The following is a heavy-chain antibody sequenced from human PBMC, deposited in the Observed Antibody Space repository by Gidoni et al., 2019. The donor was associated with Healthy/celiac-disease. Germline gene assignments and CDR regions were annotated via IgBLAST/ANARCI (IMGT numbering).Heavy chain of an antibody. J-gene: IGHJ3*02. CDR2: IDPSDSYT. V-gene: IGHV5-10-1*01. D-gene: IGHD1-1*01. Sequence: EVQLVQSGAEVKKSGESLRISCKGSGYSFTSYWISWVRQMPGKGLEWLGRIDPSDSYTNYSPSFQGHVTISADKSISTAYLQWSSLKASDTAMYYCARHALGKLERDNDAFDIWGQGTMVTVSS. CDR3: ARHALGKLERDNDAFDI. CDR1: GYSFTSYW.